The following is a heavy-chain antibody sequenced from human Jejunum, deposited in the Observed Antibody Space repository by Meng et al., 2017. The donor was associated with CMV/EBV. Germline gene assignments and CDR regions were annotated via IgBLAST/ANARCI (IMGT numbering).Heavy chain of an antibody. CDR2: MNPNNGNP. Sequence: WARPAPGQGLALMGWMNPNNGNPGYAQKFQGRFTMTWNTSISTAYMELSSLRSEDTAIYYCASHQQFCSGGSCYSLGYYYGMDVWGQGTTVTVSS. V-gene: IGHV1-8*01. CDR3: ASHQQFCSGGSCYSLGYYYGMDV. D-gene: IGHD2-15*01. J-gene: IGHJ6*02.